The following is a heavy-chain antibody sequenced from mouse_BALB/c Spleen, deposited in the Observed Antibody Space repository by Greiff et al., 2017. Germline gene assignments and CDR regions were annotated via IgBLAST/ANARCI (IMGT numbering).Heavy chain of an antibody. J-gene: IGHJ2*01. CDR2: IYPGDGDT. D-gene: IGHD2-14*01. CDR3: ARLTYYRYDAFDY. CDR1: GYTFTSYW. Sequence: VQLQESGAELARPGASVKLSCKASGYTFTSYWMQWVKQRPGQGLEWIGAIYPGDGDTRYTQKFKGKATLTADKSSSTAYMQLSSLASEDSAVYYCARLTYYRYDAFDYWGQGTTLTVSS. V-gene: IGHV1-87*01.